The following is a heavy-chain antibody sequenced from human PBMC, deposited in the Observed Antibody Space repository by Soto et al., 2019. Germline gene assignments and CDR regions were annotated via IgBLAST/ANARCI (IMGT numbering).Heavy chain of an antibody. CDR1: GGSISNYY. V-gene: IGHV4-59*01. D-gene: IGHD5-18*01. Sequence: SETLSLTCTVSGGSISNYYWSWIRQPPGRGLEWIGHIFYSGSTNYNPALKSRVTISVDTSKSQFSLKLNSVTAADTAVYYCARSQRGYSYGPFDCWGQGTLVTVSS. CDR2: IFYSGST. J-gene: IGHJ4*02. CDR3: ARSQRGYSYGPFDC.